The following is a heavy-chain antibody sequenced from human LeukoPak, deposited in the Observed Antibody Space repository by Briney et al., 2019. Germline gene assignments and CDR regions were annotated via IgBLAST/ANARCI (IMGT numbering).Heavy chain of an antibody. CDR3: AAWRGSIAARPYNY. Sequence: ASVKVSCKASGYTFTSYYMHWVRQAPGQGLEWMGWINTNTGNPTYAQGFTGRFVFSLDTSVSTAYLQISSLKAEDTAVYYCAAWRGSIAARPYNYWGQGTLVTVSS. D-gene: IGHD6-6*01. CDR1: GYTFTSYY. V-gene: IGHV7-4-1*02. CDR2: INTNTGNP. J-gene: IGHJ4*02.